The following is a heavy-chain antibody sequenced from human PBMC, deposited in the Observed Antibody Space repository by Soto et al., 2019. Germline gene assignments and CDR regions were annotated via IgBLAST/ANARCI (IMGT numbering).Heavy chain of an antibody. CDR1: GYTFTSYD. D-gene: IGHD3-22*01. CDR3: ARGPKADSGGFYWYFDL. J-gene: IGHJ2*01. Sequence: QVQLVQSGAEVKKPGASVKVSCKASGYTFTSYDINWVRQATGQGLEWMGWMNPNSGNTGYAQKFQGRVTMTRNTTISTAYMELSSLRSEDTAVYYCARGPKADSGGFYWYFDLWGRGTLVTVSS. V-gene: IGHV1-8*01. CDR2: MNPNSGNT.